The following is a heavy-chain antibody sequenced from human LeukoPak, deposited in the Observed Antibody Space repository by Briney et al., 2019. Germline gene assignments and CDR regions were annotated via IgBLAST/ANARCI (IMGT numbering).Heavy chain of an antibody. D-gene: IGHD6-6*01. J-gene: IGHJ4*02. CDR2: ISYDGSNK. Sequence: PGRSLRLSCAASGFTFSSYAMHWVRQAPGKGLEWVAVISYDGSNKYYADSVKGRFTISRDNSKNTLYLQMNSLRAEDTAVYYCASSKSSSAYNWGQGTLVTVSS. CDR1: GFTFSSYA. CDR3: ASSKSSSAYN. V-gene: IGHV3-30-3*01.